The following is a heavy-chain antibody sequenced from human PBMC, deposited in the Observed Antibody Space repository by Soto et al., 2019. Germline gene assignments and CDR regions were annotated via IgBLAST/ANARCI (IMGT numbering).Heavy chain of an antibody. V-gene: IGHV3-48*01. CDR3: ASWRRSDAFDI. J-gene: IGHJ3*02. CDR1: GFTFSTYS. CDR2: ISGSSNTI. Sequence: GGSLRLSCAASGFTFSTYSMNWVRQAPGKGLEWVSYISGSSNTIYYGDSVKGRFTISRDNAKNSLYLQMNSLGGEDTAVYYCASWRRSDAFDIWGQGTMVTVSS.